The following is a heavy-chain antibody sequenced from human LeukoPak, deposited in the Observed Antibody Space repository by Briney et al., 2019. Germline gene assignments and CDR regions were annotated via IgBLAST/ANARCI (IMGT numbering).Heavy chain of an antibody. CDR1: GYTFTSYY. CDR2: INPSGGST. D-gene: IGHD3-10*01. J-gene: IGHJ5*02. Sequence: GASVKVSCKASGYTFTSYYMHWVRQAPGQGLEWMGIINPSGGSTSYAQKFQGRVTMTRDTSTSTVYRELSSLRSEDTAVYYCARAWVITMVRGVNWFDPWGQGTLVTVSS. V-gene: IGHV1-46*01. CDR3: ARAWVITMVRGVNWFDP.